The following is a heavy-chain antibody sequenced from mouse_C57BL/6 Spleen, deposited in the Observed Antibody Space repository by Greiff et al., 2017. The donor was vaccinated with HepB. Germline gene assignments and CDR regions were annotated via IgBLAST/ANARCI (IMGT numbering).Heavy chain of an antibody. J-gene: IGHJ2*01. CDR2: IDPETGGT. Sequence: QVQLKQSGAELVRPGASVTLSCKASGYTFTDYEMHWVKQTPVHGLEWIGAIDPETGGTAYNQKFKGKAILTADKSSSTAYMELRSLTSEDSAVYYCTRTLNWDRYYFDYWGQGTTLTVSS. CDR3: TRTLNWDRYYFDY. CDR1: GYTFTDYE. D-gene: IGHD4-1*01. V-gene: IGHV1-15*01.